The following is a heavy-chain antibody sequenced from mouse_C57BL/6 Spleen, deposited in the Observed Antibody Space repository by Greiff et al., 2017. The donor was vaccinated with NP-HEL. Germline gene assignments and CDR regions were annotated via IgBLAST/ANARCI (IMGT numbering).Heavy chain of an antibody. CDR3: ARRGSNYDAMDY. Sequence: VQLQQPGAELVKPGASVKLSCKASGYTFTSYWMQWVKQRPGQGLEWIGEIDPSDSYTNYNQKFKGKATLTVDTSSSTAYMQLSSLTSEDSAVYYCARRGSNYDAMDYWGQGTSVTVSS. J-gene: IGHJ4*01. V-gene: IGHV1-50*01. CDR2: IDPSDSYT. D-gene: IGHD2-5*01. CDR1: GYTFTSYW.